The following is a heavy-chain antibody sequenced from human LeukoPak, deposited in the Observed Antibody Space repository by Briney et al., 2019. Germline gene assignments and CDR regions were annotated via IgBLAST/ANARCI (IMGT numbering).Heavy chain of an antibody. J-gene: IGHJ4*02. CDR2: INYSGST. D-gene: IGHD1-7*01. CDR3: ARGNFPFDY. V-gene: IGHV4-39*01. CDR1: GGSISSSTHY. Sequence: SETLSLTCTVSGGSISSSTHYWGWIRQPPGKRLEWIGSINYSGSTYYNPSLKSRVIISVDTSKNQFSLKLSSVTAADTAVYYCARGNFPFDYWGQGTLVTVSS.